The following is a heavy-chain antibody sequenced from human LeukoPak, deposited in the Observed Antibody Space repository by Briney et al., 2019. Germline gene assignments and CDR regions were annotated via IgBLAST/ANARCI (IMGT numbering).Heavy chain of an antibody. D-gene: IGHD5-18*01. J-gene: IGHJ4*02. CDR1: GFTFSSYA. CDR2: ISYDGSNK. CDR3: AKEGTAMVFDH. V-gene: IGHV3-30*04. Sequence: GRSLRLSCAASGFTFSSYAMHWVRQAPGKGLEWVAVISYDGSNKYYADSVKGRFTISRDNSKNTLYLQMNSLRAEDTAVYYCAKEGTAMVFDHWGQGTLVTVSS.